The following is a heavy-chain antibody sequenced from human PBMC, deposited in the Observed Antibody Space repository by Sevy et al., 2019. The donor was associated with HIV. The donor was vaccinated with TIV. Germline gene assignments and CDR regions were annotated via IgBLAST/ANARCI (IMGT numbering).Heavy chain of an antibody. Sequence: GGSLRLSCAASGFTFSSFAMHWVRQAPGKGLDWVTFISYDGTDNYYADSVKGRFTSSRDNSKNTLDLQMNSLRPEDTAIYYCARDGVSSGWYRGYYFDNWGQGTLVTVSS. CDR1: GFTFSSFA. J-gene: IGHJ4*02. D-gene: IGHD6-19*01. CDR2: ISYDGTDN. CDR3: ARDGVSSGWYRGYYFDN. V-gene: IGHV3-30*04.